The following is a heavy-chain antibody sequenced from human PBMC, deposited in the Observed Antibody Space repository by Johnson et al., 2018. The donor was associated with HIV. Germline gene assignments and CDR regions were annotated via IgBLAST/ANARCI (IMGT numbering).Heavy chain of an antibody. D-gene: IGHD2-21*01. CDR2: ISYDGSNK. V-gene: IGHV3-30*04. J-gene: IGHJ3*02. Sequence: QVQLMESGGGVVQPGRSLRLSCAASGFTFSSYAMHWVRQAPGKGLEWVAVISYDGSNKYYADSVKGRFTISRDNSKNTLYLQMNSLRAEDTAVYYCARGDYYDAFDIWGQGTMVTVSS. CDR1: GFTFSSYA. CDR3: ARGDYYDAFDI.